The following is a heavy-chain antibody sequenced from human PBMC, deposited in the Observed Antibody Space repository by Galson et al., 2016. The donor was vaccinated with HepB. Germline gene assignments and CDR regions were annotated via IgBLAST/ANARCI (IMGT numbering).Heavy chain of an antibody. D-gene: IGHD2-21*02. CDR1: GFTFSSYA. J-gene: IGHJ5*02. CDR3: TTGHFVAVPVIGGTKYFDP. Sequence: SLRLSCAASGFTFSSYAMHWVRQAPGKGLEWVGRIRSKTDGGTTDYAAPVKGRFTISRDDSKNTVYLQMNSLKTEDTAVYYCTTGHFVAVPVIGGTKYFDPWGQGTQVTVSS. CDR2: IRSKTDGGTT. V-gene: IGHV3-15*01.